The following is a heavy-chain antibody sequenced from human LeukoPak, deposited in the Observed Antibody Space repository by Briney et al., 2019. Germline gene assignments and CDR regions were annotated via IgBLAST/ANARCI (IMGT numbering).Heavy chain of an antibody. J-gene: IGHJ4*02. Sequence: VKPSETLSLTCTVSGGSISSSSYYWGWIRQPPGKGLEWIGSIYYSGSTYYNPSLKSRVTISVDTSKNQFSLKPSSVTAADTAVHYCATLGYCSSTSCSAFDYWGQRTLVTVSS. CDR2: IYYSGST. D-gene: IGHD2-2*01. V-gene: IGHV4-39*01. CDR1: GGSISSSSYY. CDR3: ATLGYCSSTSCSAFDY.